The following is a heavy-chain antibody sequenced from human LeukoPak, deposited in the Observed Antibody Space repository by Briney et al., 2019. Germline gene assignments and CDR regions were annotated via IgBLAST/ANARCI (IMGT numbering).Heavy chain of an antibody. V-gene: IGHV4-59*01. CDR1: GGFNTHYY. CDR2: FYHSASS. Sequence: SETLSLTCSVSGGFNTHYYWSWIRQPPGKGLEWIGYFYHSASSNYNPSLKSRVTISVDTSKNHFSLKLSSVTAADTAVYYCARGQWLPVFDFWGQGTLVTVSS. D-gene: IGHD3-22*01. CDR3: ARGQWLPVFDF. J-gene: IGHJ4*02.